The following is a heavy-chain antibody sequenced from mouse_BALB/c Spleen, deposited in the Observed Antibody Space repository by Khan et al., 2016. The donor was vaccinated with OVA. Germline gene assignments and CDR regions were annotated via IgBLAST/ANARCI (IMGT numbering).Heavy chain of an antibody. CDR2: IWGDGST. CDR3: AQLRMFHFDS. CDR1: GFSLTSDG. V-gene: IGHV2-3*01. J-gene: IGHJ2*01. Sequence: QVQLKESGPGLVAPSQSLSITCTVSGFSLTSDGVSWVRPPPGKGLEWLGVIWGDGSTNYHSALRSRLSIRKDNSKSQVFLKLDSLQTADTATYYCAQLRMFHFDSWGQGTTLTVSS.